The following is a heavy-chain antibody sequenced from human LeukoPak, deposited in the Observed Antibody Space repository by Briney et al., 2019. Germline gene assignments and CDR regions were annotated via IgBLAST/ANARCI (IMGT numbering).Heavy chain of an antibody. Sequence: RVSSVKVSCKASESAFSSYAISWVRQAPGQGHEWMGRIIPILGIANYAQKFQGRVTITADKSTSTAYMELSSLRSEDTAVYYCARGSIGGHLGYYFDYWGQGTLVTVSS. V-gene: IGHV1-69*04. J-gene: IGHJ4*02. CDR3: ARGSIGGHLGYYFDY. D-gene: IGHD3-16*01. CDR1: ESAFSSYA. CDR2: IIPILGIA.